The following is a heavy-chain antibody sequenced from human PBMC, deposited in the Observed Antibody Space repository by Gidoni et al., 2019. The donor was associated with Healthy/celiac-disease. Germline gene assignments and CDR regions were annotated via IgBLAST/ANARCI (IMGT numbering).Heavy chain of an antibody. J-gene: IGHJ2*01. V-gene: IGHV3-23*01. CDR2: IRGSGSSK. CDR1: GFTFSSYA. D-gene: IGHD4-17*01. CDR3: AKNDYGDRGGWYFDL. Sequence: EVQLLESGGGLVQPGGSLRLSCAASGFTFSSYAMRWVRQAPGKGLEWVAAIRGSGSSKYYADSVKGRFTISRDNSKNTLYLQMNSLRAEDTAVYYCAKNDYGDRGGWYFDLWGHGTLVTVSS.